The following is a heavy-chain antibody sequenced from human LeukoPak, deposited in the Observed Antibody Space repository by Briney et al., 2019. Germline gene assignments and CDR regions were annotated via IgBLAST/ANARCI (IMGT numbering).Heavy chain of an antibody. CDR1: GGSFSGYY. J-gene: IGHJ4*02. CDR2: INHSGGT. V-gene: IGHV4-34*01. Sequence: SETLSLTCAVYGGSFSGYYWSWIRQPPGKGLEWIGEINHSGGTNYNPSLKSRVTISVDTSKNQFSLKLSSVTAADTAVYYCARLVGAICRDWGQGTLVTVSS. D-gene: IGHD1-26*01. CDR3: ARLVGAICRD.